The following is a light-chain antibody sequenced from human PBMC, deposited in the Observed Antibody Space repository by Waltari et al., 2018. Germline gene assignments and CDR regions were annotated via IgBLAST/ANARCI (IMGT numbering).Light chain of an antibody. J-gene: IGLJ2*01. CDR1: SSDVGSYSY. V-gene: IGLV2-14*03. CDR3: SSYTNTSPYVL. CDR2: DVG. Sequence: HSALTQPASVSGSPGQSISISCTGTSSDVGSYSYVSWYQQQPGTAPKLIVYDVGFRPSGVSDRFSGSKSGNTASLTISGLQAEDEATYYCSSYTNTSPYVLFGGGTKLTVL.